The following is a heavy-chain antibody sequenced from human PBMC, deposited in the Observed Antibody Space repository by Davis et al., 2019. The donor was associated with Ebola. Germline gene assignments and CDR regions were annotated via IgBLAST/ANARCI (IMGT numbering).Heavy chain of an antibody. CDR1: GYTFTSYA. CDR2: INAGNGNT. J-gene: IGHJ3*02. Sequence: AASVKVSCKASGYTFTSYAMHWVRQAPGQRLEWMGWINAGNGNTKYSQKFQGRVTITRDTSASTAYMELSSLRSEDTAVYYCARIPLGNWDYEAFDIWGQGTMVTVSS. CDR3: ARIPLGNWDYEAFDI. D-gene: IGHD1-7*01. V-gene: IGHV1-3*01.